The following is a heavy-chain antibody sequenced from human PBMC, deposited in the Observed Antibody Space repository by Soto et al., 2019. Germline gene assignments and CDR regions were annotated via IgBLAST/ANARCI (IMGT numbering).Heavy chain of an antibody. CDR1: GDSVSSNSAA. CDR2: TYYRSKWYN. Sequence: PSQTLSLTCAISGDSVSSNSAAWNWIRQSPSRGLEWLGRTYYRSKWYNDYAVSVKSRITINPDTSKNQFSLQLNSVTPEDTAVYYCARDHSHDFWSGYYFDYWGQGTLVTSPQ. D-gene: IGHD3-3*01. J-gene: IGHJ4*02. CDR3: ARDHSHDFWSGYYFDY. V-gene: IGHV6-1*01.